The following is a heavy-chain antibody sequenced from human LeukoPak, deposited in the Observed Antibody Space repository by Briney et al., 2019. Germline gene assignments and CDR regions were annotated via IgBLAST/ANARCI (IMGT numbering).Heavy chain of an antibody. J-gene: IGHJ4*02. Sequence: ASVKVSCKASGGTFSSYAISWVRQAPGQGLEWMGRIMPIFDIANYAQKFQGRVTITADKSTSTAYMELSSLRSEDTAVYYCARDAGLEYYYDSSGYYRLDYWGQGTLVTVSS. CDR1: GGTFSSYA. D-gene: IGHD3-22*01. CDR2: IMPIFDIA. V-gene: IGHV1-69*04. CDR3: ARDAGLEYYYDSSGYYRLDY.